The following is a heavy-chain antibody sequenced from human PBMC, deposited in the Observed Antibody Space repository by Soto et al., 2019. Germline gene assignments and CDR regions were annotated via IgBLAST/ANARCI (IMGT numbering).Heavy chain of an antibody. Sequence: GAYLRLSCAASGFTFSSYAMHWVLQAPGKGLEWVAVISYDGSNKYYADSVKGRFTISRDNSKNTLYLQMNSLRAEDTAVYYCARDLPPYRYERTYYYYGMDVWGQGTTVTV. J-gene: IGHJ6*02. CDR2: ISYDGSNK. CDR3: ARDLPPYRYERTYYYYGMDV. D-gene: IGHD1-26*01. CDR1: GFTFSSYA. V-gene: IGHV3-30-3*01.